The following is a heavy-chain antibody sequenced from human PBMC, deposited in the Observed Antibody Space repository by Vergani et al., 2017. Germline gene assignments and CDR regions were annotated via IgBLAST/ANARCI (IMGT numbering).Heavy chain of an antibody. V-gene: IGHV2-70*15. CDR3: ARMVKEYQLLFMSYYYMDV. CDR1: GFSLSTSGMC. CDR2: IDWDDDK. D-gene: IGHD2-2*01. Sequence: QVTLRESGPALVKPTQTLTLTCTFSGFSLSTSGMCVSWIRQPPGKALEWLARIDWDDDKYYSTSLKTRLTISKDTSKNQVVLTMTNMDPVDTATYYCARMVKEYQLLFMSYYYMDVWGKGTTVTVSS. J-gene: IGHJ6*03.